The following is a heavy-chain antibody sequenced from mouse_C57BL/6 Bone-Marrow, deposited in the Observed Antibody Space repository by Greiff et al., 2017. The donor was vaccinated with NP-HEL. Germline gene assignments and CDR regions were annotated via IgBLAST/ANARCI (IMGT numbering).Heavy chain of an antibody. V-gene: IGHV1-69*01. Sequence: QVQLQQPGAELVMPGASVKLSCKASGYTFTSYWMHWVKQRPGQGLEWIGEIDPSDSYTNYNQKFKGKSTLTVDKSSSTASMQLSSLTSEDSAVYSCARDPTVVATYWYFDVWGTGTTVTVSS. J-gene: IGHJ1*03. CDR1: GYTFTSYW. CDR3: ARDPTVVATYWYFDV. CDR2: IDPSDSYT. D-gene: IGHD1-1*01.